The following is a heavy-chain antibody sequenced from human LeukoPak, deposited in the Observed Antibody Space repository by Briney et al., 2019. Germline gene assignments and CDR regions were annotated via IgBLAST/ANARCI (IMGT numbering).Heavy chain of an antibody. J-gene: IGHJ4*02. CDR3: AKAHIVVVTAIPS. CDR2: ISGSGGST. Sequence: PGGSLRLSCAASGFTFSSYAMSWVRQAPGKGREWVSAISGSGGSTYYADSVKGRFTISRDNSKSTLHLQMNSLRAEDTAVYYCAKAHIVVVTAIPSWGQGTLVTVSS. V-gene: IGHV3-23*01. CDR1: GFTFSSYA. D-gene: IGHD2-21*02.